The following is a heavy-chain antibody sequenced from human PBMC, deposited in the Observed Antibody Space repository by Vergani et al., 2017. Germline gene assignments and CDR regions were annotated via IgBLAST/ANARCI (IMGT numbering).Heavy chain of an antibody. D-gene: IGHD3-3*01. J-gene: IGHJ4*02. CDR1: GGSISSSSYY. V-gene: IGHV4-39*07. CDR2: IYYSGST. Sequence: QLQLQESGPGLVKPSETLSLTCTVSGGSISSSSYYWGWIRQPPGKGLDWIGSIYYSGSTYYNPSLKSRVTISVDTSKNQFSLKLSSVTAPDTAVYYCARDPATIFGVVITEGYFDYWGQGTLVTVSS. CDR3: ARDPATIFGVVITEGYFDY.